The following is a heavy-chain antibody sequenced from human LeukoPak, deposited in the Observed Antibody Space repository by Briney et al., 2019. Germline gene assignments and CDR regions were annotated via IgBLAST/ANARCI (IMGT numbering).Heavy chain of an antibody. D-gene: IGHD5-18*01. Sequence: GGSLRLSCAASGFTFSNSAMNWVRQAPGKGLEWVSYISNRGSIIYYADSVKGRFTISRDNAKNSLYLQMNSLRAEDTAVYYCARDGASAMVDYYYYMDVWGKGTTVTVSS. CDR2: ISNRGSII. V-gene: IGHV3-48*04. CDR3: ARDGASAMVDYYYYMDV. CDR1: GFTFSNSA. J-gene: IGHJ6*03.